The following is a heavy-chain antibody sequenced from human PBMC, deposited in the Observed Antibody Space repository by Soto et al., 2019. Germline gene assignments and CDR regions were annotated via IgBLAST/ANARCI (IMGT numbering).Heavy chain of an antibody. D-gene: IGHD3-22*01. J-gene: IGHJ4*02. CDR3: ARDFHYYDSSGYYRTFDY. Sequence: GGSLRLSCAASGFTFSSYSMNWVRQAPGKGLEWVSSISSSSSYTYYADSVKGRFTISRDNAKNSLYLQMNSLRAEDTAVYYCARDFHYYDSSGYYRTFDYWGQGTLVTVSS. CDR2: ISSSSSYT. V-gene: IGHV3-21*01. CDR1: GFTFSSYS.